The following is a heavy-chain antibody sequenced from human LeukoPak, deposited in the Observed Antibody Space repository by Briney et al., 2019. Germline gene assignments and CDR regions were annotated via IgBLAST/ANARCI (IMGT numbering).Heavy chain of an antibody. CDR3: ARDGTANYYYGMDV. CDR2: INSEGSTT. J-gene: IGHJ6*02. Sequence: GGSLRLSCTASGFTFSRYWMHWVRQAPGKGLVWVSRINSEGSTTSYADSVKGRFTISRDNAKNTLYLQMNSLRAEDTAVYYCARDGTANYYYGMDVWGQGTTVTVSS. CDR1: GFTFSRYW. D-gene: IGHD1-1*01. V-gene: IGHV3-74*01.